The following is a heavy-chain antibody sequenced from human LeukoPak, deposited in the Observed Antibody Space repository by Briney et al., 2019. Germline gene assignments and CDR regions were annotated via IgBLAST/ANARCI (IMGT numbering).Heavy chain of an antibody. V-gene: IGHV3-30*02. CDR2: IRSDGTNK. Sequence: GGSLRLSCAASGFSFSSYGMHWVRQAPGKGLEWVAFIRSDGTNKYYADSVRGRFTISRDNSKNTLYLQMNSLRAEDTAVYYCAKGADDAFDIWGQGTMATVSS. CDR1: GFSFSSYG. CDR3: AKGADDAFDI. D-gene: IGHD6-19*01. J-gene: IGHJ3*02.